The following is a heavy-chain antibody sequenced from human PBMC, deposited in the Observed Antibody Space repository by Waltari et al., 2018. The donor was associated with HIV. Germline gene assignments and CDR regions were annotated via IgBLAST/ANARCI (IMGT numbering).Heavy chain of an antibody. Sequence: EVQLVESGGGLVKPGGFLRLSCAASGSTFSSYCLTWVRQAPGKGLEWVANIKQDGSEKYYVDSVNGRFTISRDNAENSLYLQMNSLRAEDTAVYYCARGGFYGSGSKVNWGQGTLVTVSS. CDR1: GSTFSSYC. J-gene: IGHJ4*02. CDR3: ARGGFYGSGSKVN. CDR2: IKQDGSEK. V-gene: IGHV3-7*04. D-gene: IGHD3-10*01.